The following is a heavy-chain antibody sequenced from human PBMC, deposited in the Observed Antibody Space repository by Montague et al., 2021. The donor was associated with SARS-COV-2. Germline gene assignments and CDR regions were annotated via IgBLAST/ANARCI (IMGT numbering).Heavy chain of an antibody. Sequence: SETLSLTCTVPGGSIGSYYWSWIRQPPGKGLEWIGYMYYSGSTNYNPSLKSRVTLSVDTSKNQFSLKLSSVTAADTAVYYCARDFDYWGQGTLVTVSS. CDR3: ARDFDY. V-gene: IGHV4-59*13. CDR2: MYYSGST. J-gene: IGHJ4*02. CDR1: GGSIGSYY.